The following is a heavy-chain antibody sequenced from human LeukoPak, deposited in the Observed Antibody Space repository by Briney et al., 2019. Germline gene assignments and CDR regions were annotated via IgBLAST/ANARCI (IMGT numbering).Heavy chain of an antibody. CDR1: GFIFSNYA. Sequence: GGSLRLSCAASGFIFSNYAMHGVRQAPGKGLEWVAVISYDGSNEYYADSVKGRFTISRDNSKNTLYLQMNSLTAEDTAVYYCARDWSSKYPYYYGMDVWGQGTTVTVSS. J-gene: IGHJ6*02. CDR3: ARDWSSKYPYYYGMDV. D-gene: IGHD4-11*01. CDR2: ISYDGSNE. V-gene: IGHV3-30-3*01.